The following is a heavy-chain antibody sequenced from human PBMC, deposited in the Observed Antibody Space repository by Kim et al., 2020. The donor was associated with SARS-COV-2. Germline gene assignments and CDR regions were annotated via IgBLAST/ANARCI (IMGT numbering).Heavy chain of an antibody. J-gene: IGHJ5*02. CDR3: ARAGRYFDWLSQPNWFDP. CDR2: INHSGST. V-gene: IGHV4-34*01. D-gene: IGHD3-9*01. Sequence: SETLSLTCAVYGGSFSGYYWSWIRQPPGKGLEWIGEINHSGSTNYNPSLKSRVTISVDTSKNQFSLKLSSVTAADTAVSYCARAGRYFDWLSQPNWFDPWGQGTLVTVSS. CDR1: GGSFSGYY.